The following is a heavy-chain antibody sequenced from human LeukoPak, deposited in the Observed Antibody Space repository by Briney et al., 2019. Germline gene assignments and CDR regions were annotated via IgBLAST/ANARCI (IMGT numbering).Heavy chain of an antibody. CDR2: INWNGGST. V-gene: IGHV3-20*04. Sequence: GGSLRLSCAASGFTFDDSVMSWVRQAPGKGLEWVSGINWNGGSTGYADSVKGRFTISRDNAKNSLYLQMNSLRAEDTAVYYCARTYCSGGSCSSNWFDPWGQGTLVTVSS. CDR1: GFTFDDSV. D-gene: IGHD2-15*01. CDR3: ARTYCSGGSCSSNWFDP. J-gene: IGHJ5*02.